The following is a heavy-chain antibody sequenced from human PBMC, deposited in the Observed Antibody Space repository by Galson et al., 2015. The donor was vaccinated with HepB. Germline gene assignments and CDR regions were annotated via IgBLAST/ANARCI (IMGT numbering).Heavy chain of an antibody. CDR2: IYPGDSDT. D-gene: IGHD6-13*01. J-gene: IGHJ4*02. CDR3: ARHTLTAAGRVDY. Sequence: SGAEVKKPGESLKISCKGSGYSFTRYWIGWVRQMPGKGLEWMGIIYPGDSDTRYSPSFQGQVTISADKSISTAYLQWSSLKAADTAMYYCARHTLTAAGRVDYWGQGTLVTVSS. V-gene: IGHV5-51*01. CDR1: GYSFTRYW.